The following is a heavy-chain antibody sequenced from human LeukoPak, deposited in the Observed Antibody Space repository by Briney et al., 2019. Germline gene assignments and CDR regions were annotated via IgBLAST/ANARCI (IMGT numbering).Heavy chain of an antibody. J-gene: IGHJ4*02. D-gene: IGHD2-2*03. CDR2: INAGNGNT. V-gene: IGHV1-3*01. Sequence: ASVNVSYKASGYTFTKYGRHWVRQAPGQRLEWMGWINAGNGNTKYSQKFQGRVTITRDTSASTAYLELSSLRSEDTAVYYCARAGYCSSPSCYQEPVDYWGQGTLVTVSS. CDR3: ARAGYCSSPSCYQEPVDY. CDR1: GYTFTKYG.